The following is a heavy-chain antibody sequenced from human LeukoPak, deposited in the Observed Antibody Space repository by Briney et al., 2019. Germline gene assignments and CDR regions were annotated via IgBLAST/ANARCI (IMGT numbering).Heavy chain of an antibody. CDR3: ARPKYDDYYMDV. Sequence: KSSETLSLTCTVSGGSISSYYWIWIRQPPGKGLEWIGHMHTSGSTNYNPSLKSRVTISVDMSKNQFSLKLSSVTAADTAVYYCARPKYDDYYMDVWGKGTTVTISS. D-gene: IGHD3-16*01. CDR1: GGSISSYY. J-gene: IGHJ6*03. CDR2: MHTSGST. V-gene: IGHV4-4*08.